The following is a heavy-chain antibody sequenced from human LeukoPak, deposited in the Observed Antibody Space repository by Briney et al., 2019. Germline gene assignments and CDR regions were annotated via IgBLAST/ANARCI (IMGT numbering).Heavy chain of an antibody. V-gene: IGHV3-21*01. CDR3: ATEHWGPNS. D-gene: IGHD3-16*01. CDR1: GFTFSSYS. Sequence: GGSLRLSCAASGFTFSSYSMNWVRQAPGKGLEWVSSISSSRNYIYSADSFKGRFTISRDNAKNSLFLQMSSLRGEDTALYYCATEHWGPNSWGQGTLVTVSS. J-gene: IGHJ4*02. CDR2: ISSSRNYI.